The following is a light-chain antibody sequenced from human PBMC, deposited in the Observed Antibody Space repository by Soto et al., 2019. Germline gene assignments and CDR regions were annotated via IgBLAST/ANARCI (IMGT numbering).Light chain of an antibody. Sequence: QSALAQPASVSGSPGQSITISCTGTSSDVGRYNYVSWFQQHPGKAPKLLIYDVSNRPSGVSNRFSGSKSGNTASLTISGLQAEDEADYYCCSYAGSSTPLVFGTGPKVTVL. V-gene: IGLV2-23*02. CDR2: DVS. CDR3: CSYAGSSTPLV. J-gene: IGLJ1*01. CDR1: SSDVGRYNY.